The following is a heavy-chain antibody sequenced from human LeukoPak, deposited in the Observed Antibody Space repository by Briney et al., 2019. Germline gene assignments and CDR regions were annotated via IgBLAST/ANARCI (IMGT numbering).Heavy chain of an antibody. Sequence: PGGSLRLSCAASGFTFSSYSMNWVRQAPGKGLEGVSSICRSSNYTYYADSVKGRFTISRDNAQNSLYLKMNSLRAEDTALYYCASSRYDSSGYYGIIGYWGQGNLVTVSS. CDR3: ASSRYDSSGYYGIIGY. V-gene: IGHV3-21*01. D-gene: IGHD3-22*01. CDR1: GFTFSSYS. CDR2: ICRSSNYT. J-gene: IGHJ4*02.